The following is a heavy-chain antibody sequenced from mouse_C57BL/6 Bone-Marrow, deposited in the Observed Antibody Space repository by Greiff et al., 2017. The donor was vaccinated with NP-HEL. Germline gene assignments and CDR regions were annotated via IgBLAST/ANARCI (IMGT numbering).Heavy chain of an antibody. CDR3: ARSGFWYFDV. J-gene: IGHJ1*03. CDR2: IYPGNGDT. CDR1: GYTFTSYN. D-gene: IGHD3-1*01. Sequence: QVQLQQSGAELVRPGASVKMSCKASGYTFTSYNMHLVKQTPRQGLEWIGAIYPGNGDTSYNQKFKGKATLTVDKSSSTAYMQLSSLTSEDSAVYFCARSGFWYFDVWGTGTTVTVSS. V-gene: IGHV1-12*01.